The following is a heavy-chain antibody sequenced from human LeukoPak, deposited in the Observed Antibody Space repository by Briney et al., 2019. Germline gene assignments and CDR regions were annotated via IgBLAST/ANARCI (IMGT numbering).Heavy chain of an antibody. CDR2: IKSKTDGGTT. CDR1: GFTFSNAW. Sequence: GGSLKLSCAASGFTFSNAWMSWVRQAPGKGLEWVGRIKSKTDGGTTDYAAPVKGRFTISRDYSKNTLYLQMNSLKTEDTAVYYCATGYYESRGYSWGQGTLVTVSS. CDR3: ATGYYESRGYS. D-gene: IGHD3-22*01. V-gene: IGHV3-15*01. J-gene: IGHJ4*02.